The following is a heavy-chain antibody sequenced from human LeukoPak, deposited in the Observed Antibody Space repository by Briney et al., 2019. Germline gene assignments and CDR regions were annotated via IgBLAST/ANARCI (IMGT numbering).Heavy chain of an antibody. J-gene: IGHJ4*02. V-gene: IGHV3-30*03. CDR1: GFTFSSYG. Sequence: PGGSLRLSCAASGFTFSSYGMHWVRQAPGKGLEWVAVISYDGSNKYYADSVKGRFTISRDNSKNTLYLQMNSLRAEDTAVYYCARTYYYGSGSNDYWGQGTLVTVSS. D-gene: IGHD3-10*01. CDR2: ISYDGSNK. CDR3: ARTYYYGSGSNDY.